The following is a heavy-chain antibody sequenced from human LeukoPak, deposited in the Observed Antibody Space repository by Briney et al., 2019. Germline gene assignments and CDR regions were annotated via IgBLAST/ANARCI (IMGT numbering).Heavy chain of an antibody. D-gene: IGHD4-17*01. J-gene: IGHJ3*02. Sequence: SVKVSCKASGGTFSSYAISWVRQAPGQGLEWMGGIIPIFGTANYAQKFQGRVTITGDESTSTAYMELSSLRSEDTAVYYCATPYGDYVLNAFDIWGQGTMVTVSS. CDR1: GGTFSSYA. CDR3: ATPYGDYVLNAFDI. V-gene: IGHV1-69*13. CDR2: IIPIFGTA.